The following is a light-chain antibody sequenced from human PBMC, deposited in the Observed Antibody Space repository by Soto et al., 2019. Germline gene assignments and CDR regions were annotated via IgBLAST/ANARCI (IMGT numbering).Light chain of an antibody. CDR3: QQGHSMPFT. CDR2: AAS. J-gene: IGKJ3*01. V-gene: IGKV1-39*01. CDR1: QSITNS. Sequence: DIQMTQSPSSLSASVGDRVTITCRASQSITNSLNWYQHKPGKAPTLVVYAASSLQSGVPSRFSGSGSGTDFTPTISSLQPEDFATYFCQQGHSMPFTFGPGTKVDIK.